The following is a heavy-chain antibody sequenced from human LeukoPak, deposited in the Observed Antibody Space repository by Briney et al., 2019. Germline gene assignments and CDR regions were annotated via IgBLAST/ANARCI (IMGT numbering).Heavy chain of an antibody. CDR1: GFTFSNNY. D-gene: IGHD3-16*01. CDR3: AKGGDPYYYYYYMDV. V-gene: IGHV3-53*01. J-gene: IGHJ6*03. Sequence: PGGSLSLSCAASGFTFSNNYMSGGRQAPGKGLGGVSVIYSGGNTYYADSVKGRFTISRDNSKNTLYLQMNSLRAEDTAVYYCAKGGDPYYYYYYMDVWGKGTTVTVSS. CDR2: IYSGGNT.